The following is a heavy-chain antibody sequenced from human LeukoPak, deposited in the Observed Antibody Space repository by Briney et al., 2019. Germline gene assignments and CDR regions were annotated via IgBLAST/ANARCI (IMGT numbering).Heavy chain of an antibody. CDR1: GFTFSSYE. J-gene: IGHJ5*02. D-gene: IGHD3-10*01. V-gene: IGHV3-48*03. CDR3: ARKYYYGSGRS. Sequence: GGSLRLSCAASGFTFSSYEMNWVRQAPGKGLEWVSYISSSGSTIYYADSVKGRFTISRDNAKNSLYLQMNSLRAEDTAVYYCARKYYYGSGRSWGQGALVTVSS. CDR2: ISSSGSTI.